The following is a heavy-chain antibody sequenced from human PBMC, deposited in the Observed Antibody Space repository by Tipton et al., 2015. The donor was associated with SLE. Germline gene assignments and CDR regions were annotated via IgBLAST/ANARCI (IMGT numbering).Heavy chain of an antibody. CDR3: ARRRAATGLFSERGWFDP. D-gene: IGHD6-25*01. Sequence: GLVKPSETLSLTCTVSGYSIGSYFWNWIRQPPGEGLEWIGHIYTSGSTNYNPSLKSRVTISRDTSKNQFSLRLSSVTAADTAVYYCARRRAATGLFSERGWFDPWGQGALVTVSS. V-gene: IGHV4-4*08. J-gene: IGHJ5*02. CDR2: IYTSGST. CDR1: GYSIGSYF.